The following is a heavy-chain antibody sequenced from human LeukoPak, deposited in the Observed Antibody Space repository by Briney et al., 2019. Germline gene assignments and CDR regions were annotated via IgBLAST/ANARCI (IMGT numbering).Heavy chain of an antibody. CDR3: AREAVAGASDY. V-gene: IGHV3-21*01. J-gene: IGHJ4*02. CDR2: ISTSSSYI. D-gene: IGHD6-19*01. CDR1: EFTFSSYN. Sequence: PGGSLRLSCAASEFTFSSYNMNWVRQAPGKGLEWVSSISTSSSYIYYADSVKGRFTISRDNAKSSLYLQMNSLRAEDTAMYYCAREAVAGASDYWGQGTLVTVSS.